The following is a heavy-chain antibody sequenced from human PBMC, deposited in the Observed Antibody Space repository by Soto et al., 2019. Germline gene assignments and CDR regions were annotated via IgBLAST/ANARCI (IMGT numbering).Heavy chain of an antibody. CDR2: ISYDGSNK. J-gene: IGHJ4*02. Sequence: QVQLVESGGGVVQPGRSLRLSCAASGFTFSSYGMHWVRQAPGKGLEWVAVISYDGSNKYYADSVKGRFTISRDNSKNTLYLQMNSLRAEDTAVYYCAKEQLGDCDYWGQGTLVTVSS. V-gene: IGHV3-30*18. D-gene: IGHD6-13*01. CDR1: GFTFSSYG. CDR3: AKEQLGDCDY.